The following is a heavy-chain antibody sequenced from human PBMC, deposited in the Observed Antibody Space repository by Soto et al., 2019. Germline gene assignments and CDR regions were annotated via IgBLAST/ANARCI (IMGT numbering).Heavy chain of an antibody. CDR1: GFTFSSYE. CDR3: ARDTAAQADGWYYYYGMDV. Sequence: GGSLRLSCAASGFTFSSYEMNWVRQAPGKGLEWVSYISSSGSTIYYADSVKGRFTISRDNAKNSLYLQMNSLRAEDTAVYYCARDTAAQADGWYYYYGMDVWGQGTTVTVSS. D-gene: IGHD2-15*01. J-gene: IGHJ6*02. CDR2: ISSSGSTI. V-gene: IGHV3-48*03.